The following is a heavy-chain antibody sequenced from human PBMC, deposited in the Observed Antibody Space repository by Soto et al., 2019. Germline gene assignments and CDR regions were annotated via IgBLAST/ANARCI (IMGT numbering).Heavy chain of an antibody. CDR2: IYTSGST. Sequence: PSETLSLTCTVSGGSISSYYWSWIRQPAGKGLEWIGRIYTSGSTNYNPSLKSRVTMSVDTSKNQFSPKLSSVTAADTAVYYCARGRTEPVPVSGDFDYWGQGTLVTVSS. CDR1: GGSISSYY. D-gene: IGHD6-6*01. J-gene: IGHJ4*02. CDR3: ARGRTEPVPVSGDFDY. V-gene: IGHV4-4*07.